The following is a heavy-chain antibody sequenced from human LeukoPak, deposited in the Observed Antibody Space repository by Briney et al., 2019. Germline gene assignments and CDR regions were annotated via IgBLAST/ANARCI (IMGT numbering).Heavy chain of an antibody. V-gene: IGHV3-23*01. D-gene: IGHD6-13*01. CDR2: ISGSGGTT. J-gene: IGHJ4*02. Sequence: GGSLRLSCAASGFTFSSFAMSWVRQAPGKGLAWVSAISGSGGTTFYADSVKGRFTISRDNSKNTLSLQMNSLRAEDTAVYYCAKRGSGSTGFDYWGQGTLVTVSS. CDR3: AKRGSGSTGFDY. CDR1: GFTFSSFA.